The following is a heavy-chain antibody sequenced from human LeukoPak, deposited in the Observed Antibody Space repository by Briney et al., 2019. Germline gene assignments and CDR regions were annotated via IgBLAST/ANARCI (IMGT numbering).Heavy chain of an antibody. Sequence: GGSLRLSCAASGFTFNSYGMHWVRQAPGKGLEWVAVISYDGSNKHYADSVKGRFTISRDNSKTTLYLQMNSLRAEDTAVYYCAKGSGELPPDWYFDLWGRGTLVTVSS. J-gene: IGHJ2*01. V-gene: IGHV3-30*18. CDR2: ISYDGSNK. CDR3: AKGSGELPPDWYFDL. D-gene: IGHD1-26*01. CDR1: GFTFNSYG.